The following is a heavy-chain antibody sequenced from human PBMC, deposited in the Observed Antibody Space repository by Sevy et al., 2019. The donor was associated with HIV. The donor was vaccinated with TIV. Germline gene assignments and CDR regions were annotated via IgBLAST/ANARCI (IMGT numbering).Heavy chain of an antibody. CDR1: GFTFRNYA. CDR3: VKDPDYDFWRGDYGMDV. D-gene: IGHD3-3*01. CDR2: ISSDGGGT. J-gene: IGHJ6*02. Sequence: GGSLRLSCSASGFTFRNYAMNWVRQAPGKGLKYVSAISSDGGGTYYADSVRGRFTISRDNSKNTLYLQMRSLRAEDTAVYYCVKDPDYDFWRGDYGMDVWGQGTTVTVSS. V-gene: IGHV3-64D*06.